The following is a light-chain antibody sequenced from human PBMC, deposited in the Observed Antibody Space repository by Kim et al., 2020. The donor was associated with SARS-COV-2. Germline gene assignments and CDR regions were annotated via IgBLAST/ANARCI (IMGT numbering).Light chain of an antibody. J-gene: IGKJ2*01. CDR3: QQYGSSPYT. Sequence: LSPVESATLSCRASQSVSSNYFAWYQQKPGQAPRLLVYGASTRPAGIPDRFTGSGSGTDFTLTINRLEPEDFAVYYCQQYGSSPYTFGQGTKLEI. V-gene: IGKV3-20*01. CDR2: GAS. CDR1: QSVSSNY.